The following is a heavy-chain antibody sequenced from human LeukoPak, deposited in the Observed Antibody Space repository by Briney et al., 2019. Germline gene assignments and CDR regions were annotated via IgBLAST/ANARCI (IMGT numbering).Heavy chain of an antibody. D-gene: IGHD6-13*01. CDR2: MNPNSGNT. Sequence: ASVKVSCKAFGYTFTNYDINWVRQATGQGLEWMGWMNPNSGNTGYAQKFQGRVTMTRNTSISTAYMELSSLRSEDTAMYYCMRDTYASSWLWGFDPWGQGTLVTVSS. CDR3: MRDTYASSWLWGFDP. CDR1: GYTFTNYD. J-gene: IGHJ5*02. V-gene: IGHV1-8*02.